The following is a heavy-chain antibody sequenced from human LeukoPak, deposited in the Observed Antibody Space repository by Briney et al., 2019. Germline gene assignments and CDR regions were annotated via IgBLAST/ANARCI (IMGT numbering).Heavy chain of an antibody. V-gene: IGHV3-30*18. CDR1: GFTFSSYG. CDR3: AKDSLVGPLDY. Sequence: GRSLRLSCAASGFTFSSYGMHWVRQAPGKGPEWVAVISYDGSNKYYADSVKGRFTISRDNSKNTLYLQMNSLRAEDTAVYYCAKDSLVGPLDYWGQGTLVTVSS. D-gene: IGHD1-26*01. CDR2: ISYDGSNK. J-gene: IGHJ4*02.